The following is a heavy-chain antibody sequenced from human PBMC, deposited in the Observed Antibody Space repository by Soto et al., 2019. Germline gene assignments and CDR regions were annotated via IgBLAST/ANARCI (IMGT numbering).Heavy chain of an antibody. Sequence: GESLEISCKGFGYTLPNYWIGWVRPMPGKGAEWRGIIYPGDSDNKYNPSFQGQVTISADKSITTTYLQWSSLKASDTAIYYCAASIFYYGMDVWGQGTTVTVSS. CDR2: IYPGDSDN. V-gene: IGHV5-51*01. CDR3: AASIFYYGMDV. CDR1: GYTLPNYW. J-gene: IGHJ6*02.